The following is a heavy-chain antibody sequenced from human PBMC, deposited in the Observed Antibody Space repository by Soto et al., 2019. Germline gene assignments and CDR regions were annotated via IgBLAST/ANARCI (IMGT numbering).Heavy chain of an antibody. Sequence: EVQLVESGGGLVQPGESLRLSCAASGFTFSSYWMTWVRQAPGKGLEWVANIKQDGSEKYYVDSVRGRFTMSRDNDKNSLYLQMNSLRAEDTAVYYCARVVGATQMDFDYWGQGTLVTVSS. CDR2: IKQDGSEK. D-gene: IGHD1-26*01. CDR3: ARVVGATQMDFDY. V-gene: IGHV3-7*01. J-gene: IGHJ4*02. CDR1: GFTFSSYW.